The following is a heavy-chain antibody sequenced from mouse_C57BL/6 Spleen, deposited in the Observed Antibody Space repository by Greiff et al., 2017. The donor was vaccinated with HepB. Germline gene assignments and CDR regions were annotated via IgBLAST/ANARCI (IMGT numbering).Heavy chain of an antibody. J-gene: IGHJ2*01. CDR3: AREGVITTVVDFDY. V-gene: IGHV1-20*01. CDR2: INPYNGDT. CDR1: GYSFTGYF. D-gene: IGHD1-1*01. Sequence: EVQLQQSGPELVKPGDSVKISCKASGYSFTGYFMNWVMQSHGKSLEWIGRINPYNGDTFYNQKFKGKATLTVDKSSSTAHMELRSLTSEDSAVYYCAREGVITTVVDFDYWGQGTTLTVSS.